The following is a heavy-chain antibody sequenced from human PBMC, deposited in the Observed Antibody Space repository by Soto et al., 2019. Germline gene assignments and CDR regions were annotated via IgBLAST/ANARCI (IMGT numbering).Heavy chain of an antibody. V-gene: IGHV3-11*01. J-gene: IGHJ6*03. Sequence: GGSLRLSCAASGFTFSDYYMSWIRQAPGKGLEWVSYISSSGSTIYYADSVKGRFTISRDNAKNSLYLQMNSLRAEDTAVYYCAREGAGYSGYDYYYYYYYMDVWGKGTTVTVSS. D-gene: IGHD5-12*01. CDR3: AREGAGYSGYDYYYYYYYMDV. CDR2: ISSSGSTI. CDR1: GFTFSDYY.